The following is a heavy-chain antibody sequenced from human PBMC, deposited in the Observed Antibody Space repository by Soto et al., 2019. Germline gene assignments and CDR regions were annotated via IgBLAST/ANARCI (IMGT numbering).Heavy chain of an antibody. Sequence: PSETLSLTCTVSGGSISSGGYYWSWVRQHPGKGLEWIGYIYYSGSTYYNPSLKSRVTISVDTSKNQFSLKLSSVTAADTAVYYCATTDINFWSGPIGAIGAFDIWGQGTMVTVSS. J-gene: IGHJ3*02. CDR2: IYYSGST. D-gene: IGHD3-3*01. V-gene: IGHV4-31*03. CDR1: GGSISSGGYY. CDR3: ATTDINFWSGPIGAIGAFDI.